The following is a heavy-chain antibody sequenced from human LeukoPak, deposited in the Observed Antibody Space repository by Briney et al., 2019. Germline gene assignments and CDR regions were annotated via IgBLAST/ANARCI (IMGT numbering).Heavy chain of an antibody. CDR3: ARGQSGYSYGLFDY. J-gene: IGHJ4*02. Sequence: GGSLRLSCAASGFTFSSNALHWVRQAPGKGLEWVAFIRYDGNNKYYADSVKGRFSISRDNSKNTLYLQMNSLRAEDTAVYYCARGQSGYSYGLFDYWGQGTLVTVSS. CDR1: GFTFSSNA. D-gene: IGHD5-18*01. CDR2: IRYDGNNK. V-gene: IGHV3-30*02.